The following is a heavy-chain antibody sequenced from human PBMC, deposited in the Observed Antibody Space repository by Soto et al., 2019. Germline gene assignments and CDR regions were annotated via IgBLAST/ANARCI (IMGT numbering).Heavy chain of an antibody. CDR3: ARGGSITITTDAFDI. V-gene: IGHV3-66*01. Sequence: EVQLVESGGGLVQPGGSLRLSCAASGFTVSINYMNWVRQAPGKGLEWVSVIYSGGSTYYADSVRGRFTISRDNSKNTLYLQMNSLRAEDTAVYYCARGGSITITTDAFDIWGQGTMVTVSS. CDR1: GFTVSINY. CDR2: IYSGGST. J-gene: IGHJ3*02. D-gene: IGHD3-10*01.